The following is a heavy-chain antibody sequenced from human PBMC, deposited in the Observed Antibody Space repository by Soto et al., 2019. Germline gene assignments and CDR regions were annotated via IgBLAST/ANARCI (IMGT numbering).Heavy chain of an antibody. CDR1: GGTLSGYY. V-gene: IGHV4-34*08. CDR3: VRVTYYDPSGYYSYYFDY. Sequence: PQENLSLPNAVYGGTLSGYYWRWIRQPAGKGLEWIGEINHSGSTNYNPSLKSRVTLSVDTSKNQFYLKLHSVSARDTAVYYCVRVTYYDPSGYYSYYFDYWGKGSLVT. D-gene: IGHD3-22*01. J-gene: IGHJ4*02. CDR2: INHSGST.